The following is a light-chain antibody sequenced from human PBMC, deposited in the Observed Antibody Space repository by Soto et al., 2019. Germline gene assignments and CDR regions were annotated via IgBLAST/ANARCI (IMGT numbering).Light chain of an antibody. J-gene: IGLJ2*01. CDR3: SSYTSSGTLGYVV. CDR2: DVS. V-gene: IGLV2-14*03. Sequence: QSALTQPASVSGSPGQSITISCTGTSSDVGGYNYVSWYQQHPGKAPKLMIYDVSNRPSGVSNRFSGSKSGNTASLTISGLQAEDEADYYCSSYTSSGTLGYVVFGGGTKLTVL. CDR1: SSDVGGYNY.